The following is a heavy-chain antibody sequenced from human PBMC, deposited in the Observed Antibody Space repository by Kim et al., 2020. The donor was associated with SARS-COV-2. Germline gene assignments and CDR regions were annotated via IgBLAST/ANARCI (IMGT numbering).Heavy chain of an antibody. CDR3: ASGYSSGWYGVDY. D-gene: IGHD6-19*01. CDR1: GFTVSSNY. Sequence: GGSLRLSCAASGFTVSSNYMSWVRQAPGKGLEWVSVIYSGGSTYYADSVKGRFTISRDNSKNTLYLQMNCLRAEDTAVYYCASGYSSGWYGVDYWGQGTLVTVSS. J-gene: IGHJ4*02. CDR2: IYSGGST. V-gene: IGHV3-53*01.